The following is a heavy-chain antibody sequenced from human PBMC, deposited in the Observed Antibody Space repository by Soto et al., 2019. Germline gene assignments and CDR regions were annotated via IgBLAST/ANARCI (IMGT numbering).Heavy chain of an antibody. J-gene: IGHJ4*02. Sequence: QVQLQQWGAGLLKPSETLSLTCAVYGGSFSGYYWSWIRQPPGKGLEWIGEINHSGSTNDNPSLKSRVTISVDTSKNQFSLKLSSVTAADTAVYYCASRSSGGSGYYFDYWGQGTLVTVSS. CDR2: INHSGST. D-gene: IGHD2-15*01. CDR1: GGSFSGYY. CDR3: ASRSSGGSGYYFDY. V-gene: IGHV4-34*01.